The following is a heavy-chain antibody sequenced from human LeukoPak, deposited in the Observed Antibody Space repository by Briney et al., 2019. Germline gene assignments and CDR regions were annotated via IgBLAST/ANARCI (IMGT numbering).Heavy chain of an antibody. CDR3: ATHFNWGSPGYFDY. Sequence: GGSLRLSCAASGFTFSSYSMNWVRQAPGKGLEWVSSISSSSSYIYYADSVEGRFTISRDNAKNSLYLQMNSLRAEDTAVYYCATHFNWGSPGYFDYWGQGTLVTVSS. D-gene: IGHD7-27*01. CDR1: GFTFSSYS. V-gene: IGHV3-21*01. J-gene: IGHJ4*02. CDR2: ISSSSSYI.